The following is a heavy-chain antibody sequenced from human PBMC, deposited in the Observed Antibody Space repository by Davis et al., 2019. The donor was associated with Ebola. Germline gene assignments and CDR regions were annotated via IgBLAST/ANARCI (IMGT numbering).Heavy chain of an antibody. CDR2: IYYSGST. CDR1: GGSISSYY. J-gene: IGHJ4*02. D-gene: IGHD6-6*01. Sequence: GSLRLSCTVSGGSISSYYWGWIRQPPGKGLEWIGSIYYSGSTYYNPSLKSRVTISVDTSKNQFSLKLSSVTAADTAVYYCARQYSSLGLGITGWGQGTLVTVSS. V-gene: IGHV4-39*01. CDR3: ARQYSSLGLGITG.